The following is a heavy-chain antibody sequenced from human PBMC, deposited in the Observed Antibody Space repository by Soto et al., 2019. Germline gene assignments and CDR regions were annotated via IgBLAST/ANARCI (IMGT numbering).Heavy chain of an antibody. CDR2: IYYSGST. V-gene: IGHV4-59*08. CDR3: ARSEDDYGDYGVYYFGY. Sequence: SETLSLTCTVSGGSISSYYWSWIRQPPGKGLEWIGYIYYSGSTNYNPSLKSRVTISVDTSKNQFSLKLSSVTAADTAVYYCARSEDDYGDYGVYYFGYWGQGTLVTVSS. J-gene: IGHJ4*02. D-gene: IGHD4-17*01. CDR1: GGSISSYY.